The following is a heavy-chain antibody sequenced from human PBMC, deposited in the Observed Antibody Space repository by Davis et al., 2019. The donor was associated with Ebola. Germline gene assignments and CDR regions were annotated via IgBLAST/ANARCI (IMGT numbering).Heavy chain of an antibody. D-gene: IGHD1-1*01. J-gene: IGHJ4*02. CDR2: INPHNGNT. Sequence: ASVKVSCKASGYTFTSYGITWVRQAPGQGLEWMGWINPHNGNTNYAQNVQGRVTMTTDTSTSTAYMEVGILRSDDTAVYYCARAQFPTTSDHWGRGSLVTVSS. CDR3: ARAQFPTTSDH. V-gene: IGHV1-18*04. CDR1: GYTFTSYG.